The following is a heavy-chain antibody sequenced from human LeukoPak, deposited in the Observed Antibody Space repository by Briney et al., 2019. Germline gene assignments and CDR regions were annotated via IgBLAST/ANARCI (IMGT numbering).Heavy chain of an antibody. CDR3: AREIVGGFNPGAY. CDR1: PDSTTSNC. J-gene: IGHJ4*02. V-gene: IGHV4-4*02. Sequence: SETLSLTCTVSPDSTTSNCWSWVRQPPGKCLDWIGAIHRSGSTNYNPSLQSRVTISIDRSKNQIALDLSSVTAADTAVYYCAREIVGGFNPGAYWGQGTLVTVSS. CDR2: IHRSGST. D-gene: IGHD1-14*01.